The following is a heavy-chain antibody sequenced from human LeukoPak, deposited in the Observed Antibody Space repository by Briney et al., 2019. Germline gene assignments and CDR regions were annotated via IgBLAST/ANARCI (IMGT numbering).Heavy chain of an antibody. CDR1: GGPISGFY. V-gene: IGHV4-59*01. CDR3: AGTGLFFDY. Sequence: LETPSPPFRGPGGPISGFYWGLVRAPPGEGLEWIGHMYYSGGTTYNPSLKSRVSISLDTSKKHFSLKLSSVTAADTAVYYCAGTGLFFDYWSQGTLVTVSS. D-gene: IGHD7-27*01. CDR2: MYYSGGT. J-gene: IGHJ4*02.